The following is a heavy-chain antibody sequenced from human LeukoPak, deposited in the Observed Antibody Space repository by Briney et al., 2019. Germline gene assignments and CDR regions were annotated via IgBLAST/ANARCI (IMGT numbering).Heavy chain of an antibody. V-gene: IGHV3-33*08. J-gene: IGHJ4*02. D-gene: IGHD3-22*01. CDR1: GFTFGSYA. CDR3: ARDRDYDSSGYSDY. Sequence: PGGSLRLSCAASGFTFGSYAMHWVRQAPGKGLEWVAVIWYDGSNKYYADSVKGRFTISRDNSKNTLYLQMNSLRAEDTAVYYCARDRDYDSSGYSDYWGQGTLVTVSS. CDR2: IWYDGSNK.